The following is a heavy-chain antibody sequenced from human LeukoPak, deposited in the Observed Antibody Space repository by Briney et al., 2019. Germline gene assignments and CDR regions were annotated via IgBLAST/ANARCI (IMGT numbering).Heavy chain of an antibody. J-gene: IGHJ5*02. Sequence: ASVKVSCKASGYTFTGYYMHWVRQAPGQGLEWMGWINPNSGGTNYAQKFQGRVTMTRDTSISTAYMELSRLRSDDTAVYYCARDWFGERWFDPWGQGTLVTVSS. CDR1: GYTFTGYY. CDR3: ARDWFGERWFDP. D-gene: IGHD3-10*01. V-gene: IGHV1-2*02. CDR2: INPNSGGT.